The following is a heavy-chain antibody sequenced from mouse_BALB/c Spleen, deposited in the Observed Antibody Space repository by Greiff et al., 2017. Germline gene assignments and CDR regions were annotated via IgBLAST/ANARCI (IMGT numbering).Heavy chain of an antibody. J-gene: IGHJ2*01. D-gene: IGHD2-4*01. Sequence: VKLQESGPGLVAPSQSLSITCTVSGFSLTSYGVHWVRQPPGKGLEWLGVIWAGGSTNYNSALMSRLSISKDNSKSQVFLKMNSLQTDDTAMYYCARDHTITTVYYFDYWGQGTTLTVSS. CDR1: GFSLTSYG. V-gene: IGHV2-9*02. CDR3: ARDHTITTVYYFDY. CDR2: IWAGGST.